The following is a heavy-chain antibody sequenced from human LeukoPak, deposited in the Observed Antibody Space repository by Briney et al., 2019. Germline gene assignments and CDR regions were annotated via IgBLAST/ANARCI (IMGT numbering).Heavy chain of an antibody. CDR3: ASSPRQPIVVVPAADYYYYYMDV. CDR1: GGPISSYY. D-gene: IGHD2-2*01. CDR2: IYTSGST. Sequence: SETLSLTCTVSGGPISSYYWSWIRQPAGKGLEWIGRIYTSGSTNYNPSLKSRVTMSVDTSKNQFSLKLSSVTAADTAVYYCASSPRQPIVVVPAADYYYYYMDVWGKGTTVTVSS. J-gene: IGHJ6*03. V-gene: IGHV4-4*07.